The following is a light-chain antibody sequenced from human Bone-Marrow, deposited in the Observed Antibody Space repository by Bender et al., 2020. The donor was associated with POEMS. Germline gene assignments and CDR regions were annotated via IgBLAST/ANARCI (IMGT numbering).Light chain of an antibody. CDR1: NIGSHR. CDR2: DDT. Sequence: APGQTARITCGGNNIGSHRVHWYQRKPGQAPVLVVYDDTERPTGIPERFSGSDSGNTATLTISRVEAGDEADYYCQVWESSSDHVVFGGGTKLTVL. V-gene: IGLV3-21*02. J-gene: IGLJ2*01. CDR3: QVWESSSDHVV.